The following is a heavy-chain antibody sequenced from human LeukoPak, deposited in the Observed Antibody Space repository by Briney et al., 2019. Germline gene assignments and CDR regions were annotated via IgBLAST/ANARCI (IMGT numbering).Heavy chain of an antibody. CDR1: GFTFSSYA. Sequence: PGGSLRLSCAASGFTFSSYAMSWVRQAPGKELEWVSSISGSGGRTYYADSVKGRFTISGDNSKKTFYLQMNSLRVEDTAVYYCAKDLGGCGSDCGQSVWGQGTLVTVSS. D-gene: IGHD2-21*02. CDR2: ISGSGGRT. V-gene: IGHV3-23*01. J-gene: IGHJ4*02. CDR3: AKDLGGCGSDCGQSV.